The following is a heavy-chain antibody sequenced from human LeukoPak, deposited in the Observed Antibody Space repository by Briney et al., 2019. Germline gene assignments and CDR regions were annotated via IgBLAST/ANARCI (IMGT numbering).Heavy chain of an antibody. CDR1: GGTFSNYA. J-gene: IGHJ3*02. V-gene: IGHV1-69*05. Sequence: SVKVSCKTSGGTFSNYAISWVRQAPGQGLEWMGRFIPIFHTANYAQKFQGRVTITTDESTNTAYMELSSLRPEDTAVYYCARDIPGSSGYFNDTFDIWGQGTMVTVPS. D-gene: IGHD3-22*01. CDR2: FIPIFHTA. CDR3: ARDIPGSSGYFNDTFDI.